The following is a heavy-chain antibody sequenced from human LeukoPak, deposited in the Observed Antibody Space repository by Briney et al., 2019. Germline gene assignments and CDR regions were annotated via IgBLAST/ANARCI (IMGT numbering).Heavy chain of an antibody. CDR2: MSGTGGST. V-gene: IGHV3-23*01. Sequence: PGGSLRLSCVGSGFTFSNYAMNWVRQAPGKGLEWVSGMSGTGGSTYYAYSVKGRFTISRDNSKSTLYLQMNSLKAEDTAVYYCARGGSTYYYGSGDTWGQGTLVTVSS. CDR1: GFTFSNYA. J-gene: IGHJ4*02. CDR3: ARGGSTYYYGSGDT. D-gene: IGHD3-10*01.